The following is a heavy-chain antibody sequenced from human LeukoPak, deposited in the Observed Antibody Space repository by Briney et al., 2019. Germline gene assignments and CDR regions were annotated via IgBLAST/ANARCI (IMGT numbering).Heavy chain of an antibody. D-gene: IGHD2-2*01. CDR3: ARGSSNFRNGLDI. CDR1: ELTISSYW. V-gene: IGHV3-74*01. J-gene: IGHJ3*02. Sequence: PGGSPRLSCAASELTISSYWMHWVRQAPGKGSVWVSRVNTEGGSTNYADSVKGRFTISRDNAKNTLYLHMNSLRAEDTAVYYCARGSSNFRNGLDIWGQGTMVTVSS. CDR2: VNTEGGST.